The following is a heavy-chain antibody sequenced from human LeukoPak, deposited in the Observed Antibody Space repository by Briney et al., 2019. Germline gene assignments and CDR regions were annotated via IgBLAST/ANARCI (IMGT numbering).Heavy chain of an antibody. D-gene: IGHD3-10*01. Sequence: GGSLRLSCAASGFTFSSYGMHWVRQAPGKGLEWVAVIWYDGSNKYYADSVKGRFTISRDNSKNTLYLQMNSLRAEDTAVYYCAREFEVGYGSGSLDYWGQGTLVTVFS. V-gene: IGHV3-33*01. CDR2: IWYDGSNK. CDR3: AREFEVGYGSGSLDY. CDR1: GFTFSSYG. J-gene: IGHJ4*02.